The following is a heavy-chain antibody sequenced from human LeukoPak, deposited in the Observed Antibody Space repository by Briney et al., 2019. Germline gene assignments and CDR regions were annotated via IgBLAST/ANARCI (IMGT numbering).Heavy chain of an antibody. V-gene: IGHV3-23*01. J-gene: IGHJ4*02. CDR3: AKGHFWSGYYTDFDY. Sequence: GGSLRLSCAASGFTFSSYAMSWVRQAPGKGLEWVSAISGSGGSTYYADSVKGRFTISRDNSKNTLYLQMNSLRAEDTAVYYCAKGHFWSGYYTDFDYWGQGTLVTVSS. CDR2: ISGSGGST. CDR1: GFTFSSYA. D-gene: IGHD3-3*02.